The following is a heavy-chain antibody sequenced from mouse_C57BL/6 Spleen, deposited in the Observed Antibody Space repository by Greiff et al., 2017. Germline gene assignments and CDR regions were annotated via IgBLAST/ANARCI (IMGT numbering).Heavy chain of an antibody. J-gene: IGHJ2*01. Sequence: QVQLQQSGAELVMPGASVKLSCKASGYTFTSYWMHWVKQRPGQGLEWIGEIDPSDSYTNYNQKFKGKSTLTVDKSSSTAYMQLSSLTSEDSAVYYCARGGYYGSSSFDYWGQGTTLTVSS. D-gene: IGHD1-1*01. CDR2: IDPSDSYT. CDR1: GYTFTSYW. V-gene: IGHV1-69*01. CDR3: ARGGYYGSSSFDY.